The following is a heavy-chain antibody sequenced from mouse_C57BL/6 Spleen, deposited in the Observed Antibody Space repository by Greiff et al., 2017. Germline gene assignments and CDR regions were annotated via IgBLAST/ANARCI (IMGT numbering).Heavy chain of an antibody. J-gene: IGHJ2*01. CDR3: ATYYSNSLDY. D-gene: IGHD2-5*01. V-gene: IGHV1-55*01. CDR1: GYTFTSYW. CDR2: LYPGSGST. Sequence: QVQLKQPGAELVKPGASVKMSCKASGYTFTSYWITWVKQRPGQGLEWIGDLYPGSGSTNYNEKFKSKATLTVDTSSSTAYMQLSSLTSEDSAVYYCATYYSNSLDYWGQGTTLTVSS.